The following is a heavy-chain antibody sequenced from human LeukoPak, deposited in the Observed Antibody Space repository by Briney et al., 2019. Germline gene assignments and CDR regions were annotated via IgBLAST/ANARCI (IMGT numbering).Heavy chain of an antibody. Sequence: GASVKVSCKASGYTFTGYYMHWVRQAPGQGLEWMGWIIPNSGGTNYAQKFQGRVTMTRDTSISTAYMELSRLRSDDTAVYYCARNLPRIAVTGTPFDYWGQGTLVTVSS. J-gene: IGHJ4*02. CDR2: IIPNSGGT. CDR1: GYTFTGYY. CDR3: ARNLPRIAVTGTPFDY. D-gene: IGHD6-19*01. V-gene: IGHV1-2*02.